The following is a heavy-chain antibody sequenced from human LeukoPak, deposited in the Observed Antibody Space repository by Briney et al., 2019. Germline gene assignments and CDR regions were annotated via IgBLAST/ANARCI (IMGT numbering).Heavy chain of an antibody. D-gene: IGHD2-15*01. CDR3: AATSYYSGGRRYSGY. V-gene: IGHV3-33*08. Sequence: PGGSLRLSCAASGFTFSSYWMHWVRQAPGKGLDWVAVIWYDGISKYYSDSVKGRFTISRDNSKNTLYLQMSSLRAEDTAVYYCAATSYYSGGRRYSGYWGQGTPVTVSS. CDR2: IWYDGISK. J-gene: IGHJ4*02. CDR1: GFTFSSYW.